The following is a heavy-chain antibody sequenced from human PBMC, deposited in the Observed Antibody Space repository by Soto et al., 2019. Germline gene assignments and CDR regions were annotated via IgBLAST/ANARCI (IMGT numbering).Heavy chain of an antibody. CDR2: INHSGST. D-gene: IGHD3-3*01. J-gene: IGHJ3*02. CDR1: GGSFSGYY. V-gene: IGHV4-34*01. CDR3: ARLALRFHGAFGI. Sequence: QVQLQQWGAGLLKPSETLSLTCAVYGGSFSGYYWSWIRQPPGKGLEWIGEINHSGSTNYNPSLKSRVTISVDTSKNQFSLKLSSVTAADTAVYYCARLALRFHGAFGIRGQGTMVTVSS.